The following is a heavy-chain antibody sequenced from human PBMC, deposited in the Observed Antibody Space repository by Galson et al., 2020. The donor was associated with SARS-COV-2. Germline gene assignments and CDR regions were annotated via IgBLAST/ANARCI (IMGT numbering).Heavy chain of an antibody. Sequence: ETSETLSLTCTVPGGSISSGGYYWSWVRQHPGKGLERIGYTYYSGNTYYDPSLKSRVTISVDTSKNQFSLKLSSVTAADTAVYYCARGMTNYGMDVWGQGTTVTVSS. CDR1: GGSISSGGYY. CDR3: ARGMTNYGMDV. V-gene: IGHV4-31*03. CDR2: TYYSGNT. D-gene: IGHD2-8*01. J-gene: IGHJ6*02.